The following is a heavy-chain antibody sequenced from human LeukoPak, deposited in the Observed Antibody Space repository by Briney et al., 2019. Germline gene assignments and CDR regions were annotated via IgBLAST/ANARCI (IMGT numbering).Heavy chain of an antibody. CDR2: ISVYNGNT. Sequence: ASVKVSCKASGYTFTSYGISWVRQASAQGLEWMGWISVYNGNTNYAQKLQGRVTMTTDTSTSTAYMELRSMRSDDTAVYYCARGGTYYYDSSGYYEALDYWGQGTLVTVSS. D-gene: IGHD3-22*01. CDR1: GYTFTSYG. V-gene: IGHV1-18*01. CDR3: ARGGTYYYDSSGYYEALDY. J-gene: IGHJ4*02.